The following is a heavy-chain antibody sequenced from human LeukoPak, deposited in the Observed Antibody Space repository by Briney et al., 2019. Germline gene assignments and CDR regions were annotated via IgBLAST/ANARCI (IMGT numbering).Heavy chain of an antibody. J-gene: IGHJ2*01. Sequence: PGGSLRLSCAASGFTLSSNYMSGVRQAPGKGLEWVSVIYSGGSTYYADSVKGRFTISRDNSKNTLYLQMNSLRAEDTAVYYCARDPKGDWYFDLWGRGTLVTVSS. D-gene: IGHD3-16*01. CDR2: IYSGGST. CDR3: ARDPKGDWYFDL. CDR1: GFTLSSNY. V-gene: IGHV3-53*01.